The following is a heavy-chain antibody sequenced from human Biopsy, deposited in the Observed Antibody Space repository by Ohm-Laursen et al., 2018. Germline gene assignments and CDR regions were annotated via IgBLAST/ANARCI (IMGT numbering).Heavy chain of an antibody. J-gene: IGHJ6*02. V-gene: IGHV3-23*01. Sequence: GSLRLSCAASRFTFSSDAMSWVRQAPGKGLEWVSAISGSSTSYYADFVKGRFTISRDNSKDTLYLQMNSLRAEDTAVYYCARDLEYGSSFYYYYGMDVWGQGTTVTVSS. D-gene: IGHD6-19*01. CDR2: ISGSSTS. CDR3: ARDLEYGSSFYYYYGMDV. CDR1: RFTFSSDA.